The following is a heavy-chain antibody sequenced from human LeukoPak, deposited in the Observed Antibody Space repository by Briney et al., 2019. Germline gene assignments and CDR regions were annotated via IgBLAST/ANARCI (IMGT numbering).Heavy chain of an antibody. D-gene: IGHD3-22*01. CDR1: GGSISSSSYY. V-gene: IGHV4-39*07. CDR3: AREDRVIVVVITSSAFDI. Sequence: SETLSLTFTVSGGSISSSSYYWGWIRQPPGKGLEWIGSIYYSGSTYYNLSLKSRVSISVDTSKNQFSLKLSSVTAADTAVYYCAREDRVIVVVITSSAFDIWGQGTMVTVSS. CDR2: IYYSGST. J-gene: IGHJ3*02.